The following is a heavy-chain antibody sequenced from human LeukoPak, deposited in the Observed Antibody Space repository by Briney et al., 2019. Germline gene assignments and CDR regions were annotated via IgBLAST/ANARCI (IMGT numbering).Heavy chain of an antibody. J-gene: IGHJ4*02. CDR1: GYSFANFW. Sequence: PGESLKISCKGSGYSFANFWIGWVRQMPGRGLEWMGIIYPGDSNNRYSPSFQGQVTISVDKSVNTAYLQWGSLKASDTAMYYCARRRAVAGTYYFDNWGQGTLVTVSS. CDR2: IYPGDSNN. V-gene: IGHV5-51*01. D-gene: IGHD6-19*01. CDR3: ARRRAVAGTYYFDN.